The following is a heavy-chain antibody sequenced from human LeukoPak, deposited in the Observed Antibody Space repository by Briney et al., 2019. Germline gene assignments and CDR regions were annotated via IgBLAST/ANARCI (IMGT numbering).Heavy chain of an antibody. CDR1: GFIFSSYW. J-gene: IGHJ4*02. CDR3: ARHVRFEGVDY. V-gene: IGHV3-7*01. CDR2: IKQDGSEK. Sequence: PGESLRLSCAASGFIFSSYWMSWVRQAPGKGLEWVANIKQDGSEKYYEDSVKGRFTISRDNAKNSLFLQMNSLRAEDTAVYYCARHVRFEGVDYWGQGTLVTVSS. D-gene: IGHD3-3*01.